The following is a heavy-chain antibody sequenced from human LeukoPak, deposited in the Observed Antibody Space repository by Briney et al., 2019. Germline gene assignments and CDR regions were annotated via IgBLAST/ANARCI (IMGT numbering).Heavy chain of an antibody. V-gene: IGHV4-39*01. CDR1: GVSISSSNSY. CDR3: GRQTGSGLFILP. CDR2: IYYSGNT. Sequence: SETLSLTCTVSGVSISSSNSYWGWIRQPPGKGLEWIGSIYYSGNTYYNASLKSQVSISIDTSKNQFSLRLTSVTAADTAVYYCGRQTGSGLFILPGGQGTLVTVSS. J-gene: IGHJ4*02. D-gene: IGHD3/OR15-3a*01.